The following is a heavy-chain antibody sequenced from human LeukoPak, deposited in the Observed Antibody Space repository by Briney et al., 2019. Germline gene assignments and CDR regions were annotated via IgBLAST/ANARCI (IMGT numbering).Heavy chain of an antibody. CDR3: AASYGSGSYWDY. D-gene: IGHD3-10*01. V-gene: IGHV4-39*01. CDR1: GDSVSSSSYY. J-gene: IGHJ4*02. CDR2: TYYTESI. Sequence: SETLSLNCTVSGDSVSSSSYYWGWIRQPPGKGLEWIGSTYYTESIYYNPSLKSRVTISVDTSKNQLSLKLSSVTAADSAVYYCAASYGSGSYWDYWGQGTLVTVSS.